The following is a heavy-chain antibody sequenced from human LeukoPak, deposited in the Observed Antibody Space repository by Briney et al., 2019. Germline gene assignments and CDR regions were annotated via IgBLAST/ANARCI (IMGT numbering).Heavy chain of an antibody. Sequence: PGGSLRLSCAASGFTFSDYYMSWIRQAPGKGLEWVSYISSSGTTIYYADSVKGRFTISRDNAKNSLYLQMNSLRAEDTAVYYCARRRDSGSLQHFDYWGQGTLVTVSS. CDR3: ARRRDSGSLQHFDY. D-gene: IGHD1-26*01. J-gene: IGHJ4*02. V-gene: IGHV3-11*01. CDR1: GFTFSDYY. CDR2: ISSSGTTI.